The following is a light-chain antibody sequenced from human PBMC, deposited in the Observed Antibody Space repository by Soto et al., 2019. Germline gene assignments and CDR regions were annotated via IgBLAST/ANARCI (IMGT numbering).Light chain of an antibody. V-gene: IGKV3-20*01. CDR1: QRVSSNN. J-gene: IGKJ4*01. CDR3: HQYDDWLLLT. CDR2: GAS. Sequence: EILLTKSPGPLSLSPGDRATLSCRTIQRVSSNNSAWYQQKPGHPPSLLIYGASSSATVIPDRISSSGSGTAFNLTISSLQSEDFAVYFCHQYDDWLLLTFGGGTKVDNK.